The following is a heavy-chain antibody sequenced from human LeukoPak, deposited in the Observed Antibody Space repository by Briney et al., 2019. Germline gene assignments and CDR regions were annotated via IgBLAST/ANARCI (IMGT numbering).Heavy chain of an antibody. CDR1: GGSISSYY. Sequence: SETLSLTCTVSGGSISSYYWNWIRQPPGKGLEWIGYIYYSGRTNYNPSLKSRVTISVDTSKNQFSLKLSSVTAADTAVYYCARDRYYDSGSYYNWGQGTLVTVSS. CDR3: ARDRYYDSGSYYN. CDR2: IYYSGRT. J-gene: IGHJ4*02. D-gene: IGHD3-10*01. V-gene: IGHV4-59*01.